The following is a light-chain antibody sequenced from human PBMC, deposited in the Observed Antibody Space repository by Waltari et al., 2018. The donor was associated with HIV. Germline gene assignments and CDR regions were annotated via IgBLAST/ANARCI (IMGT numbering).Light chain of an antibody. Sequence: QSVLTQPPSASGTPGQRVTISCSGARSDIGSNYVYWYQQLPGTAPKLLIYRNNQRPSGVPYRFSASKSGTSASLAISGLRSEDDADYYCAAWDVSLRGAYVFGTGTKVVVL. CDR2: RNN. V-gene: IGLV1-47*01. CDR1: RSDIGSNY. CDR3: AAWDVSLRGAYV. J-gene: IGLJ1*01.